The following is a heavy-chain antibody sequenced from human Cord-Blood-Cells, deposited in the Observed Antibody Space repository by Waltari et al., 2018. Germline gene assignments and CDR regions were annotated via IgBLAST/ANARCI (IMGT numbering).Heavy chain of an antibody. V-gene: IGHV4-59*11. CDR2: IYYSGST. Sequence: QVQLQESGPGLVKPSETLSLTCTVSGGSISSHYCSWIRQPPGKGLEWIGYIYYSGSTNYNPSLKSRVTISVDTSKNQFSLKLSSVTAADTAVYYCARGSSGSYYAFDIWGQGTMVTVSS. J-gene: IGHJ3*02. CDR3: ARGSSGSYYAFDI. D-gene: IGHD1-26*01. CDR1: GGSISSHY.